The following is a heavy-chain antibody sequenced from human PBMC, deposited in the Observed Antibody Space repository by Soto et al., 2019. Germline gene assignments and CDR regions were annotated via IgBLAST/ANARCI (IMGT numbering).Heavy chain of an antibody. J-gene: IGHJ6*02. CDR1: GGSISSYY. V-gene: IGHV4-59*01. CDR3: ARDYGDYGMDV. CDR2: IYYSGST. Sequence: TLSLTCTVSGGSISSYYWSWIRQPPGEGLEWIGYIYYSGSTNYNPSLKSRVTISLDTSKNQFSLKLSSVTAADTAVYYCARDYGDYGMDVWGQGTTVTVSS. D-gene: IGHD4-17*01.